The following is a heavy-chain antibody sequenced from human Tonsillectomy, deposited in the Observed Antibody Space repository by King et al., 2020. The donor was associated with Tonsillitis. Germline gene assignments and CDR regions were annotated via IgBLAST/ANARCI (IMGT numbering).Heavy chain of an antibody. CDR1: GFTVSSNY. D-gene: IGHD3-10*01. CDR3: CLWFGELPIFDN. V-gene: IGHV3-53*01. CDR2: IYSGGSA. J-gene: IGHJ4*02. Sequence: VQLVESGGGLIQPGGSLRLSCAASGFTVSSNYMSWVRQAPGKGLEWVSIIYSGGSAYSANSVKGRFTISRDNSNNTLYLQMNSLRAEDTAVYYCCLWFGELPIFDNWGQGTLVIVSS.